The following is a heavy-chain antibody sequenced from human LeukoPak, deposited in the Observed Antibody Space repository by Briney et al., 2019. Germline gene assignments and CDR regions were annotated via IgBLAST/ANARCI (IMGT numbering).Heavy chain of an antibody. CDR3: ARAAVAGSSIFDY. Sequence: PSDTLSLLCSVSGGPISIYYWSWIRQPPGKGLEWIGHIYYSGSTNYNSSLKSRVTISVDTSKNQFSLMLSSVTAADTAVYYCARAAVAGSSIFDYWGQGTLVTVSS. J-gene: IGHJ4*02. CDR2: IYYSGST. D-gene: IGHD6-19*01. CDR1: GGPISIYY. V-gene: IGHV4-59*13.